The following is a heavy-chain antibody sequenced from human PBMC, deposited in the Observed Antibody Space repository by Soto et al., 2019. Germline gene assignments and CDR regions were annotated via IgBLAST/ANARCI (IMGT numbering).Heavy chain of an antibody. CDR3: TRVTIRHAFDI. CDR1: GFTFSGSA. V-gene: IGHV3-73*01. J-gene: IGHJ3*02. D-gene: IGHD4-17*01. CDR2: IRSKANSYAT. Sequence: GGSLRLSCAASGFTFSGSAMHWVRQASGKGLEWVGRIRSKANSYATAYAASVKGRFTISRDDSKNTAYLQMNSLKTEDTAVYYCTRVTIRHAFDIWGQGTMVTVSS.